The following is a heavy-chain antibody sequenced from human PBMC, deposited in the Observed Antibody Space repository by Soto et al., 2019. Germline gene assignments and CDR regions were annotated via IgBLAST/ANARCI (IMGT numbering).Heavy chain of an antibody. D-gene: IGHD3-10*01. Sequence: QLLESGGALVQPGGSLRLSCAASGFTFSRYAMSWVRQAPGKGLEWVSAFSASAGTTYYADSVKGRFTISRDNSKSTLFLHMKRLRVDDTPVYYCAKLAWVGSVSYTPLDYWGQGTLVTVSS. CDR3: AKLAWVGSVSYTPLDY. CDR1: GFTFSRYA. CDR2: FSASAGTT. V-gene: IGHV3-23*01. J-gene: IGHJ4*02.